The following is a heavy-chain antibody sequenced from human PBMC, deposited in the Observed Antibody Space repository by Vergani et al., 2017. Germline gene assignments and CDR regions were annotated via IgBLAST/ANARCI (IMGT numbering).Heavy chain of an antibody. CDR1: GFTFSSYA. CDR2: ISGSGGST. D-gene: IGHD3-10*01. Sequence: EVQLLESGGGLVQPGGSLRLSCAASGFTFSSYAMSWVRQAPGKGLEWVSAISGSGGSTYYADSVKGRLTISRDNAKNTLYLQMNSLRAEDTAVYYCARNYGSGSGPFDYWGQGTLVTVSS. CDR3: ARNYGSGSGPFDY. J-gene: IGHJ4*02. V-gene: IGHV3-23*01.